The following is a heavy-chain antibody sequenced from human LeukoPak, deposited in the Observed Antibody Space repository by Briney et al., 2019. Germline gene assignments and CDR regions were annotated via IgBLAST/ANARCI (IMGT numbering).Heavy chain of an antibody. CDR3: ARALGGNSVTSSPYAFDI. D-gene: IGHD4-23*01. CDR2: IYYSGGT. J-gene: IGHJ3*02. CDR1: GGSISSGGYY. V-gene: IGHV4-31*03. Sequence: TSETLSLTCTVSGGSISSGGYYWSWIRQHPGKGLEWIGYIYYSGGTYYNPSLKSRVTISVDTSKNQFSLKLSSVTAADTAVYYCARALGGNSVTSSPYAFDIWGQGTMVTVSS.